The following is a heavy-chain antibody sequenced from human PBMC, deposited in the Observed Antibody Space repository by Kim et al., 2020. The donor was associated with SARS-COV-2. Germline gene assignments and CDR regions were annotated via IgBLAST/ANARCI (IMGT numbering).Heavy chain of an antibody. V-gene: IGHV3-23*03. J-gene: IGHJ3*02. Sequence: GGSLRHSCAASGFTFSSYAMSWVRQAPGKGLEWVSVIYSGGSSTYYADSVKGRFTISRDNSKNTLYLQMNSLRAEDTAVYYCAKCLSLLWFGDGAFDIWGQGTMVTVSS. CDR2: IYSGGSST. CDR3: AKCLSLLWFGDGAFDI. D-gene: IGHD3-10*01. CDR1: GFTFSSYA.